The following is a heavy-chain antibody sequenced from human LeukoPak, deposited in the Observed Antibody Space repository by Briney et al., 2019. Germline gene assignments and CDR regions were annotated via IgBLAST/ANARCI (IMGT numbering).Heavy chain of an antibody. Sequence: SVKVSCKASGGTFSSYAISWVRQAPGQGLEWMGGIIPIFGTANYAQKFQGRVTITADESTSTAYMELSSLRSEDTAVYYCARQSPIVLMGFDYWGQGTLVTVSS. J-gene: IGHJ4*02. CDR2: IIPIFGTA. CDR3: ARQSPIVLMGFDY. CDR1: GGTFSSYA. V-gene: IGHV1-69*13. D-gene: IGHD2-8*01.